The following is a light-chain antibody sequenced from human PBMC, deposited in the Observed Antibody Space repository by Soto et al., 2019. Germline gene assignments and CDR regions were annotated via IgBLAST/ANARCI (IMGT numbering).Light chain of an antibody. CDR2: GAS. J-gene: IGKJ4*01. V-gene: IGKV3-15*01. CDR1: QSISTT. Sequence: EIALTQSPVTLSVSPGERPTLSCRASQSISTTLVWYQQTPGQDPXXLIYGASTRATGVPARFSGSGSGTEFPLTISSLQSEDSAVYYCQQYNSWVTFGGGTKVDIK. CDR3: QQYNSWVT.